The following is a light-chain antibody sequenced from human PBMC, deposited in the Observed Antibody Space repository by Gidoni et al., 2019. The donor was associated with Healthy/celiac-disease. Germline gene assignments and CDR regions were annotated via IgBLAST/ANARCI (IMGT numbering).Light chain of an antibody. CDR2: GAS. CDR3: QQYGSSPIT. J-gene: IGKJ4*01. CDR1: QSVSSSY. V-gene: IGKV3-20*01. Sequence: DSVLTQSPGTLSLSTGERATLSCGASQSVSSSYLAWYQQKPGQAPRLLIYGASSRATGIPDRFSGSGFGTDFTLTIRRLEPEDFAVYYCQQYGSSPITFGGGTKVEIK.